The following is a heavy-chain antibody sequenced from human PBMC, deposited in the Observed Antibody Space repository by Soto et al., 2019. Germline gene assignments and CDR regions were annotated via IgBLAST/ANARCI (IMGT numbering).Heavy chain of an antibody. V-gene: IGHV1-8*01. D-gene: IGHD1-26*01. CDR1: GYTFTSYD. CDR3: AEGQLPLNYYYGMDV. J-gene: IGHJ6*02. Sequence: GASVKVSCKASGYTFTSYDINWVRQATGQGLEWMGWMNPNSGNTGYAQKFQGRVTMTRNTSISTAYMELSSLRSEDTAVYYCAEGQLPLNYYYGMDVWGQGTTVTVSS. CDR2: MNPNSGNT.